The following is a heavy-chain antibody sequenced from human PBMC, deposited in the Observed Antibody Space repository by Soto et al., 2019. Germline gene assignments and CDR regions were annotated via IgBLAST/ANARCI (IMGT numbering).Heavy chain of an antibody. CDR3: ASGLGYKA. Sequence: TSEILSLTCTVSGDSVSSSSYYWSWIRQHPGKGLEWIGYIHHSGTTYYNPSLKSRITLSVDTSKNQFSLRLSSVTAADTAVYYCASGLGYKAWGQGTLVTVS. D-gene: IGHD5-12*01. V-gene: IGHV4-31*03. J-gene: IGHJ5*02. CDR1: GDSVSSSSYY. CDR2: IHHSGTT.